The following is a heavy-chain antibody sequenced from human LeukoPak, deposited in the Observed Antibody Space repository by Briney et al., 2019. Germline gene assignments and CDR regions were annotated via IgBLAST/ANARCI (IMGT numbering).Heavy chain of an antibody. D-gene: IGHD1-26*01. CDR3: AKDIGLTLPFSLSPHWFDP. J-gene: IGHJ5*02. V-gene: IGHV3-53*01. CDR2: IYSGGST. CDR1: GFTVSSNY. Sequence: GGSLRLSCAASGFTVSSNYMSWVRQAPVKGLEWVSVIYSGGSTYYADSVKGRFTISRDNSKNTLYLQMNSLRAEDTAVYYCAKDIGLTLPFSLSPHWFDPWGQGTLVTVSS.